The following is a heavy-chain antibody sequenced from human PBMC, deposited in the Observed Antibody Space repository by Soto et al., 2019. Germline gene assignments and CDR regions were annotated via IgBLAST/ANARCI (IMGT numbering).Heavy chain of an antibody. J-gene: IGHJ5*02. CDR2: ISAYNGNT. Sequence: ASVKVSCKASGYTFTSYGISWVRQAPGQGLEWMGWISAYNGNTNYAQKLQGRVTMTTDTSTSTAYMELRSLRSDDTAVYYCARDPALGPKYCSGGSCSGYSWFDPWGQGTLVTVSS. CDR1: GYTFTSYG. CDR3: ARDPALGPKYCSGGSCSGYSWFDP. V-gene: IGHV1-18*01. D-gene: IGHD2-15*01.